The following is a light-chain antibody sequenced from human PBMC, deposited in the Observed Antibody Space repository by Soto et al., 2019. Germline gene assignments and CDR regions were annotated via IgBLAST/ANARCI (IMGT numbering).Light chain of an antibody. CDR1: QSVYNDR. CDR3: HQYGDSPLT. CDR2: GTS. Sequence: DIVLTQSPGTLSLSPGERATVSCRASQSVYNDRLAWYQQKPGQAPRLLIFGTSSRATDIPDRFSGGGSGTDFTLTITRLEPEDFAVYYCHQYGDSPLTFGGGTKVESK. J-gene: IGKJ4*01. V-gene: IGKV3-20*01.